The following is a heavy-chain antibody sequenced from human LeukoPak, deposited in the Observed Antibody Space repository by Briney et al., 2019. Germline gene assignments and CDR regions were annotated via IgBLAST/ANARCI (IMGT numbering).Heavy chain of an antibody. CDR3: AKYDVWSGFSYDC. CDR1: GFTFNSFW. Sequence: GGSLRLSCAASGFTFNSFWMSWVRQAPGKGLEWVANVKRDGSEKYYVDSLKGRFTISRDNAKNSLYLEMDSLTVEDTAVYYCAKYDVWSGFSYDCWGRRTLVTVSS. CDR2: VKRDGSEK. D-gene: IGHD3-3*01. V-gene: IGHV3-7*01. J-gene: IGHJ4*02.